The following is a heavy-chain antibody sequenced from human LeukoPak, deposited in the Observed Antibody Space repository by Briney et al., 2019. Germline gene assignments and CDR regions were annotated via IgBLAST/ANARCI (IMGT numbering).Heavy chain of an antibody. D-gene: IGHD2-21*02. CDR2: ISSSSSYI. CDR1: GFTFSSYS. J-gene: IGHJ4*02. V-gene: IGHV3-21*01. Sequence: PGGSPRLSCAASGFTFSSYSMNWVRQAPGKGLEWVSSISSSSSYIYYADSVKGRLTISRDNAKNSLYLQMNSLRAEDTAVYYCARDCGGDCYSGIDYWGQGTLVTVSS. CDR3: ARDCGGDCYSGIDY.